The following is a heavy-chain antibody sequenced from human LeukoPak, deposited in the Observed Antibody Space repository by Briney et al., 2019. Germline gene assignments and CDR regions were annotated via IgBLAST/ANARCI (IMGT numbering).Heavy chain of an antibody. Sequence: PSETLSLTCIVSGGSISSTIYYWDWIRQPPGEGLEWIATIYYSGTTYYNPSLKSRVTISVDTSKNQSSLKLSSVTAADTAVYYCARADTYCSGGSCYGIDYWGQGTLVTVSS. CDR3: ARADTYCSGGSCYGIDY. V-gene: IGHV4-39*01. CDR1: GGSISSTIYY. D-gene: IGHD2-15*01. CDR2: IYYSGTT. J-gene: IGHJ4*02.